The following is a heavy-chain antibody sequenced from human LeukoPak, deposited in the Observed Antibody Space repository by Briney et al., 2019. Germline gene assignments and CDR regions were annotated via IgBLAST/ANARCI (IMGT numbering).Heavy chain of an antibody. CDR1: GGSFSTTNYY. CDR3: ARLIPLTLGAAYFDY. V-gene: IGHV4-39*01. J-gene: IGHJ4*02. Sequence: SETLSLTCTVSGGSFSTTNYYWGWIRQPPGKGLEWIGSIYHSGDTYYSPSLKSRVTISVDTSKNQFSLRLSSVAAADTAVYYCARLIPLTLGAAYFDYWGQGTLVTVSS. CDR2: IYHSGDT. D-gene: IGHD4/OR15-4a*01.